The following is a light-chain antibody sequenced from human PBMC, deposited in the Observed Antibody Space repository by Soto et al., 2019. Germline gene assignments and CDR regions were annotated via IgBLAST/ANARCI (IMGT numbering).Light chain of an antibody. V-gene: IGKV3-15*01. CDR1: QSVSSN. Sequence: EIVMTQSPATLSVSPGERATLSCRASQSVSSNLAWYQQKPGQAPRLLTYGASTSATGIPARFSGSGSGTEFTLTISSLQSEDFAVYYCQQYNNWPPWTFGQGTKLEIK. CDR3: QQYNNWPPWT. CDR2: GAS. J-gene: IGKJ2*02.